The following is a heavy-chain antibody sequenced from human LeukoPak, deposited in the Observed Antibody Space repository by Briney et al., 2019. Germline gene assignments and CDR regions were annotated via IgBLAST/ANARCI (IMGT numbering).Heavy chain of an antibody. D-gene: IGHD4-17*01. J-gene: IGHJ6*02. Sequence: ASVKVSCKASGYTFTSYAMNWVRQAPGQGLEWMGWISAYNGNTNYAQKLQGRVTMTTDTSTSTAYMELRSLRSDDTAVYYCARDLVPARDDYGVSGAPRNYYYYGMDVWGQGTTVTVSS. CDR1: GYTFTSYA. CDR2: ISAYNGNT. CDR3: ARDLVPARDDYGVSGAPRNYYYYGMDV. V-gene: IGHV1-18*01.